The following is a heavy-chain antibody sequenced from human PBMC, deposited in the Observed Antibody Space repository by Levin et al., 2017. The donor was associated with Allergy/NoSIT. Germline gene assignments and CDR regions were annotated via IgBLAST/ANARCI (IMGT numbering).Heavy chain of an antibody. D-gene: IGHD5-12*01. Sequence: PGGSLRLSCAASGFTFSSYSMNWVRQAPGKGLEWVSSISSSSSYIYYADSVKGRFTISRDNAKNSLYLQMNSLRAEDTAVYYCARDANDPWLRGYPTGWFDPWGQGTLVTVSS. CDR2: ISSSSSYI. CDR1: GFTFSSYS. V-gene: IGHV3-21*01. J-gene: IGHJ5*02. CDR3: ARDANDPWLRGYPTGWFDP.